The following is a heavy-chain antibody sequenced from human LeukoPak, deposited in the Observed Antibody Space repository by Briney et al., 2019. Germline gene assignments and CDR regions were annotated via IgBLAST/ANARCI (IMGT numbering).Heavy chain of an antibody. V-gene: IGHV3-23*01. CDR1: GFTFSSYA. CDR2: ISGSGGST. D-gene: IGHD6-19*01. J-gene: IGHJ4*02. CDR3: AKFSLVAGSSFDY. Sequence: PGGSLRLSCAASGFTFSSYAMSWVRHAPGKGLEWVSAISGSGGSTYYADSVKGRFTISRDNSKNTLYLQMNSLRAEDTAVYYCAKFSLVAGSSFDYWGQGTQVTVSS.